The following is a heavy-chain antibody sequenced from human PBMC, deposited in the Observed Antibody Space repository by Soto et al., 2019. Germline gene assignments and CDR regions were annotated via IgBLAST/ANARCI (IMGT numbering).Heavy chain of an antibody. Sequence: SETLPLTCAVYGGPFRDYYWSWIRQPPGKGLECLGEINHSGTTTNYNPSLKSRVAISVDTSKNQFSLELSSVTAAGTATYYCARGRAKCRSTRCFPPLYYWYYGMDECGGGSAFTGS. CDR3: ARGRAKCRSTRCFPPLYYWYYGMDE. V-gene: IGHV4-34*01. D-gene: IGHD2-2*01. J-gene: IGHJ6*01. CDR1: GGPFRDYY. CDR2: INHSGTTT.